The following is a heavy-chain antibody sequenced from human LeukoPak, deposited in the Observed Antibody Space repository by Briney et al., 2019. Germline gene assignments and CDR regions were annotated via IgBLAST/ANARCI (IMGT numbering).Heavy chain of an antibody. CDR3: ARDSDMSSYGLVSWFDP. CDR1: GYTFTGYY. V-gene: IGHV1-2*02. Sequence: ASVNDSCKASGYTFTGYYMHWVRQAPGQGLEWMGWINPNSGGTNYAQKFQGRVTMTRDTSISTAYMELSRLRSDDTAVYYCARDSDMSSYGLVSWFDPWGQGTLVTVFS. D-gene: IGHD5-18*01. J-gene: IGHJ5*02. CDR2: INPNSGGT.